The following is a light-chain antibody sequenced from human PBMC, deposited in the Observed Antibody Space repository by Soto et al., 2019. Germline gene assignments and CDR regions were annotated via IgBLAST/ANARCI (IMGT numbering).Light chain of an antibody. CDR3: RSYTSSSTRIV. CDR1: SSDVGGYNY. CDR2: DVS. J-gene: IGLJ1*01. Sequence: QSALTQPASVSGSPGQPITISSTETSSDVGGYNYVSWYQQHPGKAPKLMIYDVSNWPSGVSNRFAGSKSGNTASLTISGLQAEDESDYYCRSYTSSSTRIVFGPGTKLTVL. V-gene: IGLV2-14*01.